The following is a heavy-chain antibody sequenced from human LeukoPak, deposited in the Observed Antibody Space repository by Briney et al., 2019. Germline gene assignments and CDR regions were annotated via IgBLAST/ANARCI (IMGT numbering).Heavy chain of an antibody. CDR3: AKAGVTTFPYYFDY. D-gene: IGHD2/OR15-2a*01. V-gene: IGHV3-23*01. CDR2: ISDSGAAT. J-gene: IGHJ4*02. Sequence: GGSLRLSCAGSGFTFSSYGMSWVRQAPGKGLEGVAAISDSGAATNYADSVKGRFTMSRDNSKNTLYLQMNSLRAEDTAVYYCAKAGVTTFPYYFDYWGQGALVTVSS. CDR1: GFTFSSYG.